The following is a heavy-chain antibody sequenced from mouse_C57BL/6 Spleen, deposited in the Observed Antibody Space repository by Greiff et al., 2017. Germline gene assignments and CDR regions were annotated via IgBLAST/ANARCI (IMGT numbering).Heavy chain of an antibody. CDR3: TREGAYYYGPWFAY. Sequence: EVKLVESGAGLVKPGGSLKLSCAASGFTFSSYAMSWVRQTPEKRLEWVAYISSGGDYIYYADTVKGRFTISRDNARNTLYLQMSSLKSEDTAMYYCTREGAYYYGPWFAYWGQGTLVTVSA. J-gene: IGHJ3*01. D-gene: IGHD1-1*01. V-gene: IGHV5-9-1*02. CDR1: GFTFSSYA. CDR2: ISSGGDYI.